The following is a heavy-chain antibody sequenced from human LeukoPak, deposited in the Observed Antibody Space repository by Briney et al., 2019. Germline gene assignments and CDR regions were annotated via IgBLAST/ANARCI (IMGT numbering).Heavy chain of an antibody. D-gene: IGHD6-19*01. Sequence: PSETLSLTCTVSGGSISSYYWSWIRQPPGKGLEWIGYIYYSGTTNYNPSLKSRVTISVDTSKNQFSLKVNSVTAADTAVYYCARGQPQRYSSGWYVNWFGPWGQGTLVAVSS. J-gene: IGHJ5*02. CDR3: ARGQPQRYSSGWYVNWFGP. CDR1: GGSISSYY. V-gene: IGHV4-59*01. CDR2: IYYSGTT.